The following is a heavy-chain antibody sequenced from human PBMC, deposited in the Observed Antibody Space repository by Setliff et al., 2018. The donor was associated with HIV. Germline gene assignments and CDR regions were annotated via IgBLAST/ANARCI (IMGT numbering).Heavy chain of an antibody. Sequence: LRLSCAASGFTFSSYAMSWVRQAPGKGLEWVSAIGGSTGSTYYADSVKGRFTISTDNSKNTLYLQMNSLRAEDTAVYYCAKPLTQWGVSPYHYAVDVWGQGTTVTVSS. CDR1: GFTFSSYA. D-gene: IGHD1-26*01. J-gene: IGHJ6*02. V-gene: IGHV3-23*01. CDR3: AKPLTQWGVSPYHYAVDV. CDR2: IGGSTGST.